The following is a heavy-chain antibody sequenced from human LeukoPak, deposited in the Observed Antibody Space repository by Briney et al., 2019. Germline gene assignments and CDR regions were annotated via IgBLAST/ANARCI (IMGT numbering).Heavy chain of an antibody. CDR3: ATQYDYDRSAYYLRAFDL. CDR2: FDPEDGET. V-gene: IGHV1-24*01. J-gene: IGHJ3*01. D-gene: IGHD3-22*01. CDR1: GYTLTELS. Sequence: ASVKVSCKVSGYTLTELSMHWVRQAPGKGLEWMGGFDPEDGETIYAQKFQGRVTMTEDTSTDTAYMELSSLRSEDTAVYYCATQYDYDRSAYYLRAFDLWGQGTKVTVSS.